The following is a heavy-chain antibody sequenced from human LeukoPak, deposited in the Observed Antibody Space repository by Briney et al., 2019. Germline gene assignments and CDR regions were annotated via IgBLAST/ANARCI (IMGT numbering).Heavy chain of an antibody. CDR1: GGTFSSYA. Sequence: ASVKVSCMASGGTFSSYAISWVRQAPGQGLEWMGGIIPIFGTANYAQKFQGRVTITTDESTSTAYMELSSLRSEDTAVYYCARVAQVGATTWFDPWGQGTLATVSS. V-gene: IGHV1-69*05. J-gene: IGHJ5*02. D-gene: IGHD1-26*01. CDR3: ARVAQVGATTWFDP. CDR2: IIPIFGTA.